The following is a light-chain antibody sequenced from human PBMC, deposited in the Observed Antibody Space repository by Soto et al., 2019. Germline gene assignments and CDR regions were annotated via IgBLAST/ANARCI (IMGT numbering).Light chain of an antibody. Sequence: QAVVTQPPSVSGAPGERVTISCTGSSSDIGAGYRVRWYQQVPGTAPKLLIYDNTNRPSGVPARFSGSKSGTSAYLAISGLQAEDEADYYCQSFDKYLSAVVFGGGTQLTVL. CDR2: DNT. J-gene: IGLJ2*01. V-gene: IGLV1-40*01. CDR3: QSFDKYLSAVV. CDR1: SSDIGAGYR.